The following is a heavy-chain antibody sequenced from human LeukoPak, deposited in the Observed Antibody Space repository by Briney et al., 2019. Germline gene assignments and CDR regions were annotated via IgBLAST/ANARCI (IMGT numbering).Heavy chain of an antibody. CDR1: GGSISGGDYY. CDR3: ARNARLPDC. CDR2: LYTGGIV. D-gene: IGHD2-21*01. V-gene: IGHV4-61*08. J-gene: IGHJ1*01. Sequence: PSETLSLTCTFSGGSISGGDYYWSWIRQPPGKGLESIGYLYTGGIVRYNPFLQGRVPMSLDTSNNQFSLNLHSVTAADTAVYYCARNARLPDCWGQGTLVTVSS.